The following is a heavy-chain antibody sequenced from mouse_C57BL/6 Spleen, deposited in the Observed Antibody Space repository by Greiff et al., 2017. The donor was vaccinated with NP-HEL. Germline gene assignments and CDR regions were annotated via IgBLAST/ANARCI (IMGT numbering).Heavy chain of an antibody. D-gene: IGHD2-3*01. J-gene: IGHJ2*01. CDR2: INPNYGTT. CDR1: GYSFTDYN. Sequence: VQLQQSGPELVKPGASVKISCKASGYSFTDYNMHWVKQSTGKSLEWIGVINPNYGTTSYNQKFKGKATLTVDQSSSTAYMKLNSLTSEDAAVYYREKDGYYGGYWGKGTTLTVSS. V-gene: IGHV1-39*01. CDR3: EKDGYYGGY.